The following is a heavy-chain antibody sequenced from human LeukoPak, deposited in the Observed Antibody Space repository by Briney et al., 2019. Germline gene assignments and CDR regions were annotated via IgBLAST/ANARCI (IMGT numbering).Heavy chain of an antibody. CDR3: ASTSFSIFGVRGYCSSTSCYRFPPPIDI. J-gene: IGHJ3*02. V-gene: IGHV3-11*01. CDR2: ISSSGSTI. D-gene: IGHD2-2*03. Sequence: GGSLRLSCAASGFTFSDYYMSWIRQAPGKGLEWVSYISSSGSTIYYADSVKGRFTISRDNAKNSLYLQMNSLRAEDTAVYYCASTSFSIFGVRGYCSSTSCYRFPPPIDIWGQGTMVTVSS. CDR1: GFTFSDYY.